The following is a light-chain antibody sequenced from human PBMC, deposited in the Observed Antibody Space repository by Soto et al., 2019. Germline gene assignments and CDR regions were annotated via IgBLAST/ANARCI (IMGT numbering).Light chain of an antibody. CDR2: DAS. CDR3: QQSSNWPPLT. V-gene: IGKV3-11*01. Sequence: EIGLTQSPATLSLSPRQGATLTCRASQSVSSYLAWYQQKPGQAPRLLIFDASNRPTGIPARFSGSGSGTDFTLTISSLEPDDFAVYYCQQSSNWPPLTFGGGTKVEIK. J-gene: IGKJ4*01. CDR1: QSVSSY.